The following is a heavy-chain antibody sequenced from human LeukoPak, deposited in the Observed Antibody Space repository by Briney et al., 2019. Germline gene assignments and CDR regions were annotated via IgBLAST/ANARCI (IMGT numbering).Heavy chain of an antibody. J-gene: IGHJ6*03. Sequence: SGTLSLTCAVSGGSISSSNWWSWVRQPPGKGLEWIGEIYHSGSTNYNPSLKSRVTMSVDTSKNQFSLKLNSVTAADTAVYCCARESLEDTYYYYMDVWGKGTTVTVSS. D-gene: IGHD2-15*01. CDR1: GGSISSSNW. CDR2: IYHSGST. CDR3: ARESLEDTYYYYMDV. V-gene: IGHV4-4*01.